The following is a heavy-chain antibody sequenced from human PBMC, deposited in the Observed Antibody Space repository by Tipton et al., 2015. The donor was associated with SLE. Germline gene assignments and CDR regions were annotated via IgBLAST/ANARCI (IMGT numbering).Heavy chain of an antibody. CDR2: IYHSGNT. CDR3: ARAGGKGDYRIDF. J-gene: IGHJ4*02. CDR1: GGAISSDTYS. V-gene: IGHV4-30-2*05. D-gene: IGHD4-11*01. Sequence: TLSLTCAVSGGAISSDTYSWNWVRQQPGKGLEWIGYIYHSGNTYYNPSLGTRVTISIDTSKHQFSLRLNSVTVADTAVYYCARAGGKGDYRIDFWGQGSLVTVSS.